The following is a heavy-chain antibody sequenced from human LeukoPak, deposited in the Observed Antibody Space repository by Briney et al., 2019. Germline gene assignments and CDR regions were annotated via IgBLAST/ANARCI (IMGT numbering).Heavy chain of an antibody. J-gene: IGHJ6*03. CDR3: ARGLSSGSYFGGYYYMDV. D-gene: IGHD1-26*01. V-gene: IGHV4-61*02. CDR2: IYTSGST. CDR1: GGSISSGSYY. Sequence: SQTLSLTHTVSGGSISSGSYYCSSIRQPAGKGLEWIGRIYTSGSTNYNPYVNSRVTISVDTSKNQFSVRLSSVTAADTAVYYCARGLSSGSYFGGYYYMDVWGKGTTVTVSS.